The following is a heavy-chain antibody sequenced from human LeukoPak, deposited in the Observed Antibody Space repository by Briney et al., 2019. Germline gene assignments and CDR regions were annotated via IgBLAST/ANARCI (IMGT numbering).Heavy chain of an antibody. CDR2: INPNSGGT. Sequence: ASVEVSCKASGYTFTGYYMHWVRQAPGQGLEWMGRINPNSGGTNYAQKFQGRVTMTRDTSISTAYMELSRLRSDDTAVYYCAGDLVRGVIIYYYYGMDVWGQGTTVTVSS. CDR1: GYTFTGYY. V-gene: IGHV1-2*06. D-gene: IGHD3-10*01. CDR3: AGDLVRGVIIYYYYGMDV. J-gene: IGHJ6*02.